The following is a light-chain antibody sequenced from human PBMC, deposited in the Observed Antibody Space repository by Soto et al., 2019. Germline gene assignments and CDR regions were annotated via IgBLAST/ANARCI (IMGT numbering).Light chain of an antibody. CDR1: QSVSSY. CDR3: QQRSNWPLT. Sequence: EIVLTQSPATLSLSPGERAKLSCRASQSVSSYLAWYQQKPGQAPRLLIYGASSRATGIPDRFSGSGSGTDFTLTISSLEPEDFAVYYCQQRSNWPLTFGGGTKV. J-gene: IGKJ4*01. CDR2: GAS. V-gene: IGKV3-11*01.